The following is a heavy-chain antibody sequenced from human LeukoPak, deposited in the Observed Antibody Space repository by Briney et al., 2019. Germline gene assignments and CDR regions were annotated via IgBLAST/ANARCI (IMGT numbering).Heavy chain of an antibody. V-gene: IGHV3-15*01. J-gene: IGHJ4*02. CDR1: GFTFSNAW. CDR3: TTYSSGYYPFFY. Sequence: GGSLRLSCAASGFTFSNAWMSWVRQAPGKGLEWVGRIKSKTDGGTTDYAAPVKGRFTISRDDSKNTLYLQMNSLKTEDTAVYYCTTYSSGYYPFFYWGQGTLVTVSS. CDR2: IKSKTDGGTT. D-gene: IGHD3-22*01.